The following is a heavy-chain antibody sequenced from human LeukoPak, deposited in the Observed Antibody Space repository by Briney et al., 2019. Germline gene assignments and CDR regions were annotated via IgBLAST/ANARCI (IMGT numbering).Heavy chain of an antibody. Sequence: SVKVSCKASGGTFSNYAISWVRQAPGQGLEWMGGIIPIFGTANYAQKFQGRVTITADKSTSTAYMELSSLRSEDTAVYYCARTDYGDRINDYWGQGTLVTVSS. CDR1: GGTFSNYA. CDR3: ARTDYGDRINDY. D-gene: IGHD4-17*01. CDR2: IIPIFGTA. J-gene: IGHJ4*02. V-gene: IGHV1-69*06.